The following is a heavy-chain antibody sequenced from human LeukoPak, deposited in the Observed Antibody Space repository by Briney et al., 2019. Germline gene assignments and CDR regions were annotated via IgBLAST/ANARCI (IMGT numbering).Heavy chain of an antibody. CDR3: ARDRYMDV. J-gene: IGHJ6*03. Sequence: ASVKVSCKASGYTFTSYGISWVRQAPGQGLEWMGWINPNTGDTDYAQNFQGRVTMTRDTSITTAYMELSRLTFDDTAVYYCARDRYMDVWGKGTTVTVSS. V-gene: IGHV1-2*02. CDR1: GYTFTSYG. CDR2: INPNTGDT.